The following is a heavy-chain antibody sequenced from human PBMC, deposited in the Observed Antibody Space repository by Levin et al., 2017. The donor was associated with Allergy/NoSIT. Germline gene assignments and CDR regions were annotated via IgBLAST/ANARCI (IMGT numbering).Heavy chain of an antibody. CDR2: ISSSSTYI. J-gene: IGHJ4*02. CDR3: AREFCITTSCPQRYDN. D-gene: IGHD2-2*01. V-gene: IGHV3-21*01. Sequence: GGSLRLSCAASGFTFSTYSMHWVRQAPGKGLEWVSSISSSSTYIYYAYSVKGRFTISRDNAKNSLYLQMNSLRAEDTAVYYCAREFCITTSCPQRYDNWGQGTLVTVSS. CDR1: GFTFSTYS.